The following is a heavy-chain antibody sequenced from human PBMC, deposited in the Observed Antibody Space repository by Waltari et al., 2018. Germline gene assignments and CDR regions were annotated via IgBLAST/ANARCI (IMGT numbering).Heavy chain of an antibody. CDR3: ARDDNRQAFDI. CDR2: VYTSENT. V-gene: IGHV4-4*07. Sequence: QVQLQESGPGLVKPSDTLSLTCPVSGGSINNYYWSWIRQPAGKGLEWIGRVYTSENTNYNPSLKSRVAMSVDTSKNQFSLRLNSVTAADTAVYYCARDDNRQAFDIWGQGIVVTVSS. J-gene: IGHJ3*02. CDR1: GGSINNYY. D-gene: IGHD1-20*01.